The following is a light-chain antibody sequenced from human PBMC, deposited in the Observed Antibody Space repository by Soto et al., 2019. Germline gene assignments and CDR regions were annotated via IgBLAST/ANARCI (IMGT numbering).Light chain of an antibody. CDR1: QSVSSR. J-gene: IGKJ1*01. CDR3: QQYNSYSPWT. CDR2: EAS. Sequence: TQSPGTLSLSPGERATLSCRASQSVSSRFLAWYQQKPGKAPKLLIYEASKLESGVPSRFSGSGGGTEFTLTISSLQPDDFATYYCQQYNSYSPWTFGQGTKVDI. V-gene: IGKV1-5*03.